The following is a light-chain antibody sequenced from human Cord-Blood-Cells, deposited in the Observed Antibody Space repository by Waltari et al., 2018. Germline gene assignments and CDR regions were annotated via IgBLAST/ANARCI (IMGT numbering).Light chain of an antibody. CDR2: DVS. Sequence: QSALTQPASVSGSPGQSITISCTGTSSDVGGYNYVSWYQQHPGNAPKLMIYDVSNRPSGVSNRFSGSKSGNPASLTISGLQAEDEADYYCSSYTSSSTWVFGGGTKLTVL. V-gene: IGLV2-14*03. CDR1: SSDVGGYNY. CDR3: SSYTSSSTWV. J-gene: IGLJ3*02.